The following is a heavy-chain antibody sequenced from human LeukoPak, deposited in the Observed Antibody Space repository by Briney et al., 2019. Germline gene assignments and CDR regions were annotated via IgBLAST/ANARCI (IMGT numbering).Heavy chain of an antibody. CDR1: GGTFSSYA. V-gene: IGHV1-69*13. CDR3: ARCLGGSGWWKFDY. D-gene: IGHD6-19*01. Sequence: GASVKVSCKASGGTFSSYAISWVRQAPGQGLEWMGGIIPIFGTANYAQKFQGRVTITADESTSTAYMELSSLRSEDTAVYYCARCLGGSGWWKFDYWGQGTLVTVSS. J-gene: IGHJ4*02. CDR2: IIPIFGTA.